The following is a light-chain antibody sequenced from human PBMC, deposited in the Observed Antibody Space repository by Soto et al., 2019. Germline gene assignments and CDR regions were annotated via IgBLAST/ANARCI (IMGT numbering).Light chain of an antibody. CDR1: QSVSSSY. V-gene: IGKV3-20*01. CDR2: GAS. Sequence: EIVLTQSPGTLSLSPGERATLSCRASQSVSSSYLAWYQQKPGQAPRLLIYGASSRATGIPDRFSGSGSGTDFTLTISRLEPEYFAVYYCQQYGSSPGTFRQGTKV. J-gene: IGKJ1*01. CDR3: QQYGSSPGT.